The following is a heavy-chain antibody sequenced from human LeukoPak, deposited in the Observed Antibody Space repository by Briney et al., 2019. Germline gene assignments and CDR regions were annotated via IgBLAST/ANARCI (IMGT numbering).Heavy chain of an antibody. D-gene: IGHD3-22*01. CDR1: GGSFSGYY. CDR2: INHSGST. Sequence: PSETLSLTCAVYGGSFSGYYWSWIRQPPGKGLEGIGEINHSGSTNYNPSLTSRVTISVDTSKNQFLLKLSSVTAADTAVYYCARRAYAYYYDSSGYFRYWGQGTLVTVSS. CDR3: ARRAYAYYYDSSGYFRY. V-gene: IGHV4-34*01. J-gene: IGHJ4*02.